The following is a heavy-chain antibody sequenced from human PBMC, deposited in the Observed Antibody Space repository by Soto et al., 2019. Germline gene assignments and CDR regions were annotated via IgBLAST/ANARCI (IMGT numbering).Heavy chain of an antibody. J-gene: IGHJ4*02. CDR1: GFTFSSYS. D-gene: IGHD7-27*01. Sequence: GGSLRLSCAASGFTFSSYSMNWVRQAPGKGLEWVSSSSSSSSHIYYADSVKGRFTISRDNAKNSLYLQMNSLRVEDTALYYCARDPAWGSLDYWGLGTLVTVSS. V-gene: IGHV3-21*01. CDR2: SSSSSSHI. CDR3: ARDPAWGSLDY.